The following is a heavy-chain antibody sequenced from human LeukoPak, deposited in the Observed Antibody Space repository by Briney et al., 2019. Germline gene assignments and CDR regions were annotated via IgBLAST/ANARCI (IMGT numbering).Heavy chain of an antibody. CDR1: GFTVSSNY. J-gene: IGHJ4*02. D-gene: IGHD3-22*01. CDR3: ARATYYYDSSGYYVFYFDN. Sequence: PGGSLRLSCAASGFTVSSNYMSWVRQAPGKGLEWVSVIYKGGSTYYADSVKGRFTISRDNSKNTLYLQMNLLRAEDTAVYYCARATYYYDSSGYYVFYFDNWGQGTLVTVSS. CDR2: IYKGGST. V-gene: IGHV3-53*01.